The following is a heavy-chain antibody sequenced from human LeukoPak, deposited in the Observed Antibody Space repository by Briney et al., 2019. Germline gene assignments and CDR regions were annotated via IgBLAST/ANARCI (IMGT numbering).Heavy chain of an antibody. CDR2: IKQDGSEK. J-gene: IGHJ4*02. D-gene: IGHD3-9*01. Sequence: PGGSLRLSCAASGFTFISYWMSWVRQAPGKGLEWVANIKQDGSEKYYVDSVKGRFTISRDNAKNSLYLQMNSLRAEDTAVYYCASRWVLDYYDISWGQGTLVTVSS. CDR1: GFTFISYW. CDR3: ASRWVLDYYDIS. V-gene: IGHV3-7*01.